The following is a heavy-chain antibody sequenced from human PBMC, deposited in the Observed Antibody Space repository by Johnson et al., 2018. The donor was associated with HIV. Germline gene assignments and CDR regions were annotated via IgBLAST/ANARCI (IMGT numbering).Heavy chain of an antibody. CDR2: ISYDGSNK. V-gene: IGHV3-30-3*01. J-gene: IGHJ3*02. CDR1: GFTFSSYA. Sequence: QVQLVESGGGVVQPGRSLRLSCAASGFTFSSYAMHWVRQAPGKGLEWVAVISYDGSNKYYADSVQGRFTISRDNSKNSLYLQMNSLRAEDTALYYCAKDTYPGGLGEDAFDIWGQGTMVTVSS. CDR3: AKDTYPGGLGEDAFDI. D-gene: IGHD3-16*01.